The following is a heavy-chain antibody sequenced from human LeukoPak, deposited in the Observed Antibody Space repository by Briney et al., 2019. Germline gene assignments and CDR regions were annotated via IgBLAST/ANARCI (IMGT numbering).Heavy chain of an antibody. J-gene: IGHJ4*02. D-gene: IGHD2-2*01. Sequence: ASVKVSCKASGYTFTSYGISWVRQAPGQGLEWMGWISAYNGNTNYAQKLQGRVTMTTDTSTSTAYMELRSLRSDDTAVYYCARDFIRYCSSTSCRYFDYWGQGTLVTVSS. CDR3: ARDFIRYCSSTSCRYFDY. CDR1: GYTFTSYG. V-gene: IGHV1-18*01. CDR2: ISAYNGNT.